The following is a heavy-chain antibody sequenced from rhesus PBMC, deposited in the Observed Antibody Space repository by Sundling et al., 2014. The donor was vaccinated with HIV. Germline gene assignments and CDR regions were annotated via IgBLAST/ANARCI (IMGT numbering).Heavy chain of an antibody. CDR2: IGIHSGTT. CDR3: ARDRWTGYFPGVWDY. J-gene: IGHJ4*01. CDR1: GASISSFW. V-gene: IGHV4-80*01. D-gene: IGHD3-3*01. Sequence: QLQLQESGPGLVKPSETLSVSCTVSGASISSFWWSWIRQPPGKGLEWIGEIGIHSGTTNYNPSLKSRVTISKDTSKNQFSLKLNSVTAADTAVYYCARDRWTGYFPGVWDYWGQGVLVSVSS.